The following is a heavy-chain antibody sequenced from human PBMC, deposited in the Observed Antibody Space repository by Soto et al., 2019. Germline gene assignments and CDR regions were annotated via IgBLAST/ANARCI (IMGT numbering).Heavy chain of an antibody. V-gene: IGHV4-30-4*01. Sequence: SETLSLTCTVSGGSISSRDHYWTWIRQPPGKGLEWIGYIFYSGTTYYNPSLNSRVTISQDTSKNQFSLNLESVTAADTAIYYCARAVVPTTAYCNSWGQGTLVTVSS. CDR2: IFYSGTT. CDR1: GGSISSRDHY. CDR3: ARAVVPTTAYCNS. J-gene: IGHJ4*02. D-gene: IGHD1-7*01.